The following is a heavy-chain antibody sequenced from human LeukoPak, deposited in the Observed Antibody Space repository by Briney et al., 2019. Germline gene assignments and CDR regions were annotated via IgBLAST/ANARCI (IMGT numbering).Heavy chain of an antibody. D-gene: IGHD6-13*01. CDR2: IYSGGST. CDR1: GFTVSSNY. V-gene: IGHV3-53*01. Sequence: PGGSLRLSCAASGFTVSSNYMSWVRQAPGKGLGWVSVIYSGGSTYYADSVKGRFTISRDNSKNTLNIQMNSLRGEDTAVYYCARDIAGAHYYYYYMDVWGKGTTVTVSS. CDR3: ARDIAGAHYYYYYMDV. J-gene: IGHJ6*03.